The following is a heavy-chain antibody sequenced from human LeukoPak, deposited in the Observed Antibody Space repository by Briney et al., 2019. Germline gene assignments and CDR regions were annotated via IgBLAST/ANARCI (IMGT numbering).Heavy chain of an antibody. V-gene: IGHV4-38-2*02. CDR2: IYPTGST. CDR1: GYSISSGYY. J-gene: IGHJ5*02. CDR3: ARAYSSSWYWNWFDL. D-gene: IGHD6-13*01. Sequence: SETLSLTCTVSGYSISSGYYWGWIRQPPGKGLAWIGNIYPTGSTYYNPSLKSRVTISVDTSKNQFSLKVSCVSAADTAVYYCARAYSSSWYWNWFDLWGQGTLVPVSP.